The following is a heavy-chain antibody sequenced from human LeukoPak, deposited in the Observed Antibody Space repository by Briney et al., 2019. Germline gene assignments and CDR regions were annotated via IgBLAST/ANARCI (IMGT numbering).Heavy chain of an antibody. CDR2: INHSGSS. Sequence: PSETLSLTCAVYGEPLSGYYWSWIRQPPGKGLEWMGEINHSGSSKYNPSLKSRVTISVDTSKNQFSLKLSSVTAADTAVYYCARLYGRGAFDIWGQGTMVTVSS. J-gene: IGHJ3*02. D-gene: IGHD3-16*01. V-gene: IGHV4-34*01. CDR3: ARLYGRGAFDI. CDR1: GEPLSGYY.